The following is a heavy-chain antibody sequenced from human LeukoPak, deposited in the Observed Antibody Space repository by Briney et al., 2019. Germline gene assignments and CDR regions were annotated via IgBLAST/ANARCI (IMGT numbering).Heavy chain of an antibody. CDR2: ISAYNGNT. D-gene: IGHD3-16*02. Sequence: ASVTVSCKASGYTFTSYVISWVGQAPGQGLEWMGWISAYNGNTNYAQKLQGRVTMNTETSTHTAYMALRDLTSDDTDVHYCVRDYGYVGGSYLRFDYWGQGTLVTVSS. V-gene: IGHV1-18*01. J-gene: IGHJ4*02. CDR1: GYTFTSYV. CDR3: VRDYGYVGGSYLRFDY.